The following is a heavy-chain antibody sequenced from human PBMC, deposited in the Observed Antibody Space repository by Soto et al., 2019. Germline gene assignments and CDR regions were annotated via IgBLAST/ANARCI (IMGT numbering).Heavy chain of an antibody. V-gene: IGHV1-2*02. Sequence: ASVKVSCKASGYTFTGYYMHWVRQAPGQGLEWMGWINPNSGGTNYAQKFQGRVTMTRDTSISTAYMELSRLRSDDTAVYYCARGGGRVPDAIGFDYWGQGTLVTVSS. CDR2: INPNSGGT. J-gene: IGHJ4*02. CDR1: GYTFTGYY. D-gene: IGHD2-2*02. CDR3: ARGGGRVPDAIGFDY.